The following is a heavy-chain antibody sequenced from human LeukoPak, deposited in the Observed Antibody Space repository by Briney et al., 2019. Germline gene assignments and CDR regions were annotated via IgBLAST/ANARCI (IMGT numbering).Heavy chain of an antibody. CDR3: TRDQTPYY. CDR2: IRSKIYGGTP. V-gene: IGHV3-49*04. CDR1: GFTFDKAW. J-gene: IGHJ4*02. Sequence: GGSLRLSCAASGFTFDKAWMTWVRQAPGKGLEWVGFIRSKIYGGTPEYAASVKGRFTISRDDSKGVAYLQMNSLKTEDTAVYYCTRDQTPYYWGQGTLVTVAS.